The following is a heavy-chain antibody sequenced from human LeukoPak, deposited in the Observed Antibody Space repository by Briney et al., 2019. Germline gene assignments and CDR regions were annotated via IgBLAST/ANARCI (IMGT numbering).Heavy chain of an antibody. Sequence: SGGSLRLSCAASGFTFSSYGMHWVRQAPGKGLEWVAFIRYDGSNKYYADSVKGRFTISRDNSKNTLYLQMNSLRAEDTAVYYCAKDATAVVGTVYMDVWGKGTTVTISS. CDR1: GFTFSSYG. CDR2: IRYDGSNK. CDR3: AKDATAVVGTVYMDV. J-gene: IGHJ6*03. D-gene: IGHD6-13*01. V-gene: IGHV3-30*02.